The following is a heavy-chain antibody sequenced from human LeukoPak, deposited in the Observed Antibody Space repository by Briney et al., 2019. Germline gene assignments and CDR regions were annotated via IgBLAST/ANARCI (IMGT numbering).Heavy chain of an antibody. CDR3: AGGGRWLAFDY. V-gene: IGHV4-4*07. J-gene: IGHJ4*02. D-gene: IGHD6-19*01. CDR2: IYTSGIT. CDR1: DVSISTYY. Sequence: ASETLSLTCTVSDVSISTYYWNWIRQPAGKGLEWIGRIYTSGITNYSPSLKSRVTISVDTSKKYFSLRLTSVTAADTAVYYCAGGGRWLAFDYWGQGFLVTVSS.